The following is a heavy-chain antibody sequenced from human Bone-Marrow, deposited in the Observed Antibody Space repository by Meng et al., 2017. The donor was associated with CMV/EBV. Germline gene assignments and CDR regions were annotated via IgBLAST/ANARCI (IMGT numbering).Heavy chain of an antibody. CDR1: GGSFSGYY. CDR2: INHSGST. J-gene: IGHJ4*02. CDR3: ARGLAAAATKYQFDC. V-gene: IGHV4-34*01. Sequence: SQTLSLTCAVYGGSFSGYYWSWIRQPPGKGLEWIGEINHSGSTNYNPSLKSRVTISVDTSKNQFSLELSSVTAADTAVYYCARGLAAAATKYQFDCWGQGMLVTVSS. D-gene: IGHD6-13*01.